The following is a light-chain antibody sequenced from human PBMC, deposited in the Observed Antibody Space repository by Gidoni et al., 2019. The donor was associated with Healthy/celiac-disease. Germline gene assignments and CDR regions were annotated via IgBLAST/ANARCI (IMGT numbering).Light chain of an antibody. CDR3: NSRDSSGNHLV. J-gene: IGLJ2*01. CDR2: GKN. CDR1: SLRSSY. V-gene: IGLV3-19*01. Sequence: SSELTHDPAVSVALGQTVRITCQGDSLRSSYARWYQQKPGQAPVLVIYGKNNRPSGIPDRFSGSSSGNTASLTITGAQAEDEADYYCNSRDSSGNHLVFGGGTKLTVL.